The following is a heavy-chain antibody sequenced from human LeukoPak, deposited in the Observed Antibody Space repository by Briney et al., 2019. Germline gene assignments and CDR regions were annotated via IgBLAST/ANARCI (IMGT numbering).Heavy chain of an antibody. J-gene: IGHJ4*02. CDR1: GFTFSTYE. V-gene: IGHV3-48*03. CDR2: ISSGDNIM. CDR3: ARGVTLDY. D-gene: IGHD2-21*02. Sequence: QPGGSLRLSCAASGFTFSTYEMNWVRQAPGKGLEWVSYISSGDNIMFYADSVKGRFIISRDNAKNSLYLQMNSLRAEDTVVYYCARGVTLDYWGQGTLVTVSS.